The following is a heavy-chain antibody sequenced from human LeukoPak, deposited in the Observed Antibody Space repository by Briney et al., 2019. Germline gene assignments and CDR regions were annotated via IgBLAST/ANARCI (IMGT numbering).Heavy chain of an antibody. CDR3: ARVTSVGGSGSYYNWFDP. J-gene: IGHJ5*02. Sequence: ASLKLSCKASGYTFTSYGISWVRQAPGQGLEWIGSISAYNGNTNYAQKLQGRVTMTTDTSTSTAYMELRSLRSDDTAVYYCARVTSVGGSGSYYNWFDPWGEGTLVSVSS. V-gene: IGHV1-18*01. CDR2: ISAYNGNT. D-gene: IGHD3-10*01. CDR1: GYTFTSYG.